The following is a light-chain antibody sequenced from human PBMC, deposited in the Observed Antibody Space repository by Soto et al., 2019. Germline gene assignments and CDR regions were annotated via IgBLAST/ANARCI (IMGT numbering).Light chain of an antibody. J-gene: IGLJ2*01. Sequence: QSVLTQPPSVSGAPGQRVTISCTGSNSNIGAGSDVHWYQQVLGTAHKLLIYATTNRPSGVPDRFSGSKSGTSASLAITGLQAEDAADYYCQSYDSGLTTFAFFGGGTKLTVL. CDR1: NSNIGAGSD. CDR3: QSYDSGLTTFAF. CDR2: ATT. V-gene: IGLV1-40*01.